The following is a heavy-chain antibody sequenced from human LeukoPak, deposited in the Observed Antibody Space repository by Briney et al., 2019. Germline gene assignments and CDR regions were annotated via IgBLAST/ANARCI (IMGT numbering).Heavy chain of an antibody. J-gene: IGHJ5*02. Sequence: PGGSLRLSCAASGFTFSSYGVHWVRQAPGKGLEWVAVIWYDGSKKYYADSVKGRFTISRDNSKKMLYLQMNSLRAEDTAVYYCARDWNYVPWFDPWGQGTLVTVSS. CDR3: ARDWNYVPWFDP. CDR2: IWYDGSKK. D-gene: IGHD1-7*01. CDR1: GFTFSSYG. V-gene: IGHV3-33*01.